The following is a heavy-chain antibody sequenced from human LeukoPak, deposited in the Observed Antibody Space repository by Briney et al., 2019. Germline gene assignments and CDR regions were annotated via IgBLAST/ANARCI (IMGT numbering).Heavy chain of an antibody. D-gene: IGHD6-19*01. J-gene: IGHJ4*02. V-gene: IGHV4-61*08. CDR3: ARERYTSGWRHIDY. CDR1: GFSLSTGGVG. Sequence: SGPTLVNPTQTLTLTCTFSGFSLSTGGVGVAWIRQPPGKGLEWIGYIYYSGSTNYNPSLKSRVTISVDTSKNQFSLKLNSVSAADTGVYYCARERYTSGWRHIDYWGQGTLVTVSS. CDR2: IYYSGST.